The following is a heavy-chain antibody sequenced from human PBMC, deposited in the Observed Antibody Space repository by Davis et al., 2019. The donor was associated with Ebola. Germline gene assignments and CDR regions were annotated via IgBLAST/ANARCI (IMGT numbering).Heavy chain of an antibody. Sequence: PGGSLRLSCAVPGFTFSSFGMHWVRQAPGKGLEWVAVISYAGSKTYYGDSVKGRFTISRDNSKNTLYLQMNSLRGEDTAFYYCAKGRTIPLALDFWGRGTLVTVSS. D-gene: IGHD2-2*02. CDR1: GFTFSSFG. CDR2: ISYAGSKT. CDR3: AKGRTIPLALDF. J-gene: IGHJ4*02. V-gene: IGHV3-30*18.